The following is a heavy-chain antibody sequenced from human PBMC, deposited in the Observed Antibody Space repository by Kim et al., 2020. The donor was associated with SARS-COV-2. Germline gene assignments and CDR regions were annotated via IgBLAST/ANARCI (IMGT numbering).Heavy chain of an antibody. Sequence: GGSLRLSCAASGFTFSNYAMHWVRQAPGKGLEWVAVISYDGSNKYYADSVKGRFTISRDNSKNTLYLQMNSLRAEDTAVYYCAREYCILWGVQVDAVDIGGQGTMVTVSS. CDR3: AREYCILWGVQVDAVDI. D-gene: IGHD3-9*01. J-gene: IGHJ3*02. V-gene: IGHV3-30*03. CDR2: ISYDGSNK. CDR1: GFTFSNYA.